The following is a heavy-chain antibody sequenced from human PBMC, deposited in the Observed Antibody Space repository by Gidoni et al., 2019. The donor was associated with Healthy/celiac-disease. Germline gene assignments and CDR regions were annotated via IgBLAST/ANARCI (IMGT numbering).Heavy chain of an antibody. J-gene: IGHJ6*02. CDR3: ARGSGSPSGYYYYGMDV. D-gene: IGHD3-3*01. CDR2: IKQDGSEK. CDR1: GFTASSYW. Sequence: EVQLVESGGGLVQPGGSLRLSWAASGFTASSYWMSWVRQAPGKGLEWVANIKQDGSEKYYGDSVKGRFTISRDNAKNSLYLQMNSLRAEDTAVYYCARGSGSPSGYYYYGMDVWGQGTTVTVSS. V-gene: IGHV3-7*03.